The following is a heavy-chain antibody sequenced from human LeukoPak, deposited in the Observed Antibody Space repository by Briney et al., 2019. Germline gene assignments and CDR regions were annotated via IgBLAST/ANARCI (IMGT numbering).Heavy chain of an antibody. D-gene: IGHD4-11*01. CDR3: ARDHFDYRHDY. CDR1: GFIFSDHY. CDR2: ISSSSTTI. V-gene: IGHV3-11*04. Sequence: GGSLRLSCAASGFIFSDHYIDWVRQAPGKGLEWISYISSSSTTIYYADSVKGRITISRDNAKNSLYLQMNSLRVEDTAVYYCARDHFDYRHDYWGQGTLVTVSS. J-gene: IGHJ4*02.